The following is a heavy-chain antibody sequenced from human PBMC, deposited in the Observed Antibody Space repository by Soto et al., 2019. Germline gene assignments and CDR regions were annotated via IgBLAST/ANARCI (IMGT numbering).Heavy chain of an antibody. D-gene: IGHD2-2*01. V-gene: IGHV3-74*01. CDR3: ARVPDY. Sequence: GGSLRLSCEASGFIFSNYWMHWVRQTPGTGLVWVSRISNDGSITNYADSVKGRFTISRDNAKNTLYLQMNSLRAEDTAVYYCARVPDYWGQGILVTVSS. J-gene: IGHJ4*02. CDR2: ISNDGSIT. CDR1: GFIFSNYW.